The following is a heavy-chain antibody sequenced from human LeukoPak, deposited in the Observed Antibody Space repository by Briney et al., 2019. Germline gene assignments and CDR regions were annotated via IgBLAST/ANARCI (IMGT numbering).Heavy chain of an antibody. CDR2: ISSSTI. CDR1: GFTFSSYG. CDR3: ARAPFSSGWYYFDY. V-gene: IGHV3-48*01. Sequence: GGSLRLSCAASGFTFSSYGMTWVRQAPGKGLEWVSYISSSTIYYADSVKGRFTISRDNAKNSLYLQLNSLRAEDTAVYYCARAPFSSGWYYFDYWGQGTLVTVSS. D-gene: IGHD6-19*01. J-gene: IGHJ4*02.